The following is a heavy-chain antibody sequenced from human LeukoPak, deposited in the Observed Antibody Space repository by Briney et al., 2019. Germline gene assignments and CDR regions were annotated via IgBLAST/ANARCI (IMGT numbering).Heavy chain of an antibody. CDR1: GFTVSSNY. CDR3: ARDSGYCSSTSCYEYYYYGMDV. D-gene: IGHD2-2*03. V-gene: IGHV3-53*01. CDR2: IYSGGST. J-gene: IGHJ6*02. Sequence: GGSLRLSCAASGFTVSSNYMSWVRQAPGKGLEWVSVIYSGGSTYYADSVKGRFTISRDNSKNTLYLQMNSLRAEDTAVYYCARDSGYCSSTSCYEYYYYGMDVWGQGTTVTVSS.